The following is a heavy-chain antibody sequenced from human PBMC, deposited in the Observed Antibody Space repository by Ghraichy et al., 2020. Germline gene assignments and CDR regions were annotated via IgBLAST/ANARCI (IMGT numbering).Heavy chain of an antibody. CDR3: ARGHLWYFDWQQFDY. J-gene: IGHJ4*02. CDR1: GGSISSSSYY. CDR2: IYYSGST. D-gene: IGHD3-9*01. V-gene: IGHV4-39*01. Sequence: SETLSLTCTVSGGSISSSSYYWGWIRQPPGKGLEWIGSIYYSGSTYYNPSLKSRVTISVDTSKNQFSLKLSSVTAADTAVYYCARGHLWYFDWQQFDYWGQGTLVTVSS.